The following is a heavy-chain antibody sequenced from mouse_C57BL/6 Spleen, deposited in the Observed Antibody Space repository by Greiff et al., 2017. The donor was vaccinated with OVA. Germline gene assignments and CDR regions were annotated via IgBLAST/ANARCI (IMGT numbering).Heavy chain of an antibody. CDR2: IYPGSGST. V-gene: IGHV1-55*01. D-gene: IGHD1-1*01. CDR3: AREGKYDGSSPFAY. J-gene: IGHJ3*01. CDR1: GYTFTSYW. Sequence: VQLQQPGAELVKPGASVKMSCTASGYTFTSYWITWVQQSPGQGLEWIGDIYPGSGSTNSNEKFTSKATLTVDTSSSTAYMQLSSMTSEDTAVDDRAREGKYDGSSPFAYWGQGTIVTVSA.